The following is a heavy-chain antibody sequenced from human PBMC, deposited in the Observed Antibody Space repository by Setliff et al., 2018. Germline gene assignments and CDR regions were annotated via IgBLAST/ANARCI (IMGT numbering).Heavy chain of an antibody. Sequence: GGSLRLSCVASGFTFNSYVMGWVRQAPGKGLEWVSAIRGNGGTTYYADSVKGRFTISRDNSKNTLYLQMDSLRAEDTAIYYCAKDYARRDYSRFLINYFDYWGQGTLVTVSS. D-gene: IGHD3-16*01. CDR1: GFTFNSYV. CDR3: AKDYARRDYSRFLINYFDY. V-gene: IGHV3-23*01. CDR2: IRGNGGTT. J-gene: IGHJ4*02.